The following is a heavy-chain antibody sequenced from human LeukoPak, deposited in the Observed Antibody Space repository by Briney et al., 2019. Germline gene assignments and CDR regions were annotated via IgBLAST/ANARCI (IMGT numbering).Heavy chain of an antibody. Sequence: AGSLRLSCAASGLTFSSYSMNWVRQATGKGLEWVSSISSSSSYIYYADSVKGRFTISRDNAKNSLYLQMNSLRADDTAVYYCARVVVATTGFQHWGQGTLVTVSS. CDR1: GLTFSSYS. J-gene: IGHJ1*01. V-gene: IGHV3-21*01. D-gene: IGHD2-15*01. CDR3: ARVVVATTGFQH. CDR2: ISSSSSYI.